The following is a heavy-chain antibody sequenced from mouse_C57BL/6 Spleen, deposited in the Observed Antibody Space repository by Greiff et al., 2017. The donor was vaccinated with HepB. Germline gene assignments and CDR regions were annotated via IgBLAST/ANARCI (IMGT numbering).Heavy chain of an antibody. V-gene: IGHV1-54*01. D-gene: IGHD1-1*01. CDR2: INPGSGGT. CDR3: ARSKRFGDYYGSSYLDFDY. J-gene: IGHJ2*01. CDR1: GYAFTNYL. Sequence: QVQLQQSGAELVRPGTSVKVSCKASGYAFTNYLIEWVKQRPGQGLEWIGVINPGSGGTNYNEKFKGKATLTADKSSSTAYMQLSSLTSEDSAVYFCARSKRFGDYYGSSYLDFDYWGQGTTLTVSS.